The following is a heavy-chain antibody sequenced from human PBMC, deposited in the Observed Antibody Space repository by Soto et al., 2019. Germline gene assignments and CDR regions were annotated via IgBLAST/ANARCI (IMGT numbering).Heavy chain of an antibody. D-gene: IGHD2-2*01. J-gene: IGHJ6*02. CDR2: IKEDGSEK. Sequence: PGGSLRLSCAASGFSFSNYWMSWVRQAPGKGLEWVANIKEDGSEKYFLDSVKGRFTISRDNAKNSLYLQINSLRAEDTGVYYCARDLGRTAAGYYYYDAMDVWGQGTTVTVSS. V-gene: IGHV3-7*01. CDR3: ARDLGRTAAGYYYYDAMDV. CDR1: GFSFSNYW.